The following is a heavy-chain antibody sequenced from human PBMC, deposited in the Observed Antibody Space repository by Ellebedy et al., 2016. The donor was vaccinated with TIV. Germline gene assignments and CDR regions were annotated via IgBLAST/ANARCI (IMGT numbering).Heavy chain of an antibody. CDR1: GGSISSYY. CDR2: IYYSGST. V-gene: IGHV4-59*13. CDR3: ARDRGDVVVVAATPFFDY. D-gene: IGHD2-15*01. J-gene: IGHJ4*02. Sequence: SETLSLTXTVSGGSISSYYWSWIRQPPGKGLEWIGYIYYSGSTNYNPSLKSRVTISVDTSKNQFSLKLSSVTAADTAVYYCARDRGDVVVVAATPFFDYWGQGTLVTVSS.